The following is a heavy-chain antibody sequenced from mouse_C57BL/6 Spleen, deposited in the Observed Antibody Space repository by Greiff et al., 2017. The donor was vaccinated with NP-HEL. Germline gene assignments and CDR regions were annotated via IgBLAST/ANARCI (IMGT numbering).Heavy chain of an antibody. Sequence: VQLQQSGAELVKPGASVKLSCKASGYTFTSYWMHWVKQRPGQGLEWIGMIHPNSGSTNYNEKFKSKATLTVDKSSSTAYMQLSSLTSEDSAVYYRARAMDDGDYFDYWGQGTTLTVSS. CDR2: IHPNSGST. D-gene: IGHD2-3*01. CDR1: GYTFTSYW. V-gene: IGHV1-64*01. J-gene: IGHJ2*01. CDR3: ARAMDDGDYFDY.